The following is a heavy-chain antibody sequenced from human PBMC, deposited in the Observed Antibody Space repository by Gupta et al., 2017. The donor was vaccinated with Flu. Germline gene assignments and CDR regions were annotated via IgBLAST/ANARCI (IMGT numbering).Heavy chain of an antibody. CDR3: ARDAAPRRRNFYGMDV. CDR1: YF. CDR2: TSSSGRTT. Sequence: YFMSWIRQAPGKGLEWILYTSSSGRTTYISDSVKDRFTISRDNAKNSLYLQMDTLRVEDTAVYYCARDAAPRRRNFYGMDVWGQGTTVTVSS. J-gene: IGHJ6*02. D-gene: IGHD6-25*01. V-gene: IGHV3-11*01.